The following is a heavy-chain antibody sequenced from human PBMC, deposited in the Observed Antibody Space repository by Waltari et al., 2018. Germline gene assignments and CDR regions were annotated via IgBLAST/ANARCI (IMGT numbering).Heavy chain of an antibody. D-gene: IGHD5-12*01. CDR2: VSYSGTT. J-gene: IGHJ3*01. Sequence: QLQLQESGPRLVRPSETLSLICRVSGVSITSNRHYWAWIRQSPGQGLELNGTVSYSGTTYISPSLKSRVSVSRDTSKNQVSLILGSVTAADMAVYYCATYIGASVGTAAFDVWGQGTMVTVSS. CDR1: GVSITSNRHY. CDR3: ATYIGASVGTAAFDV. V-gene: IGHV4-39*01.